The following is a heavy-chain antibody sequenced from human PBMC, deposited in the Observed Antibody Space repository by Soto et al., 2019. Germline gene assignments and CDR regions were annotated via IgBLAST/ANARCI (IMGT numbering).Heavy chain of an antibody. CDR1: GYTFTSYA. V-gene: IGHV1-3*01. CDR3: ATDEGITGTLDY. CDR2: INAGNGNT. Sequence: GASVKVSCKASGYTFTSYAMHWVRQAPGQRLEWMGWINAGNGNTKYSQKFQGRVTITRDTSASTAYMELSSLRSEDTAVYYCATDEGITGTLDYWGQGTLVTVSS. D-gene: IGHD1-20*01. J-gene: IGHJ4*02.